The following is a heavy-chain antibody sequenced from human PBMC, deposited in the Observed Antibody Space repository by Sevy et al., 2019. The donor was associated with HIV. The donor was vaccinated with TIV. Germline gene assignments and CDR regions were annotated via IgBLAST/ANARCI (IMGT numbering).Heavy chain of an antibody. V-gene: IGHV4-59*08. CDR3: ARLRWDLVVVPGATPGCYFDY. D-gene: IGHD2-2*01. CDR2: VSHSGNT. CDR1: GDSINTYY. Sequence: SETLSLTCTVSGDSINTYYWSWIWQPPGKGLEWIGYVSHSGNTNYNPSLKSRVSMSLDTSRNRFSLKVKSVTAADTAVYYCARLRWDLVVVPGATPGCYFDYWGQGTLVTVSS. J-gene: IGHJ4*02.